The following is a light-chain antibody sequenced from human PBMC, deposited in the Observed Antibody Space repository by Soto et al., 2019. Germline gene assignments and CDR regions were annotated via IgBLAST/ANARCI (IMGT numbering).Light chain of an antibody. CDR3: YQSYSTPYT. Sequence: IQMTQSPSSLSASVGDRVTITCRASRSITSYLNWYHQKPGKAPKLLIYAASSLQSGVTSRFSGSGSVTDFTLIISSLQPEDFATYYCYQSYSTPYTFGEGNKLQI. V-gene: IGKV1-39*01. J-gene: IGKJ2*01. CDR1: RSITSY. CDR2: AAS.